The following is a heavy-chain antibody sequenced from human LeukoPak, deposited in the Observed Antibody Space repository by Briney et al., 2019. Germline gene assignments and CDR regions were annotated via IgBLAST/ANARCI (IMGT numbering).Heavy chain of an antibody. J-gene: IGHJ4*02. CDR1: GGSFSGYY. D-gene: IGHD6-13*01. CDR2: INHSGST. CDR3: ARERIHSSSWYRPSGYFDY. V-gene: IGHV4-34*01. Sequence: PSETLSLTCAVYGGSFSGYYWSWIRQPPGKGLEWIGEINHSGSTNYNPSLKSRVTISVDTSKNQFSLKLSSVTAADTAVYYCARERIHSSSWYRPSGYFDYWGQGTLVTVSS.